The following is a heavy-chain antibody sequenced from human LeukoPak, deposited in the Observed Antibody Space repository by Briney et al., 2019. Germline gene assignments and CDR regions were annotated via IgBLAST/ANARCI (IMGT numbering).Heavy chain of an antibody. CDR1: GFTFYSYS. V-gene: IGHV3-21*01. J-gene: IGHJ4*02. CDR2: ISSSSSYI. Sequence: GGSLRHLCAASGFTFYSYSVNWVRQAPGKGLEWVSSISSSSSYIYYADSVKGRFTISRDNAKNSLYLQMNSLRAEDTAVYYCARVGTYCSSTSCTPQTDYWGQGSLVTVSS. D-gene: IGHD2-2*01. CDR3: ARVGTYCSSTSCTPQTDY.